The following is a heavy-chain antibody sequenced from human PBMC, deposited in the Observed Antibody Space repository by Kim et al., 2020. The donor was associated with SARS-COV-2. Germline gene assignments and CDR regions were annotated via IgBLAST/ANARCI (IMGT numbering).Heavy chain of an antibody. CDR2: IVLGSGKT. Sequence: SVKVSCKTSAFNFTNSAVQWVRQARGQRLEWIGWIVLGSGKTNYARKFQERVTISRDMSTNTAYLDLRSLRSEDTAVYYCAAAIITMIRGLLDYWGQGSLVTVSS. V-gene: IGHV1-58*01. D-gene: IGHD3-10*01. CDR3: AAAIITMIRGLLDY. J-gene: IGHJ4*02. CDR1: AFNFTNSA.